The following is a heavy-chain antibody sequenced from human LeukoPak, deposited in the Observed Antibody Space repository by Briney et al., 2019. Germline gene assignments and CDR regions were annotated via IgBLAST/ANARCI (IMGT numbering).Heavy chain of an antibody. CDR3: ARRLHGCDY. CDR1: GFTFSSYA. J-gene: IGHJ4*02. Sequence: PGGSLRLSCAASGFTFSSYAMHWVRQAPGKGLEWVAVISYDGSNKYYADSVKGRFTISRDNSKNTLYLQMNSLRAEDTAVYYCARRLHGCDYWGQGTLVTVSS. CDR2: ISYDGSNK. D-gene: IGHD4-17*01. V-gene: IGHV3-30-3*01.